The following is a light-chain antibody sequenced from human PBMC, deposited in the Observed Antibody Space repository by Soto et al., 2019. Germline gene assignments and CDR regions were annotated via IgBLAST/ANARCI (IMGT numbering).Light chain of an antibody. Sequence: EIVMTQSPATLSVSPGERATLSCRASQSVSSNLAWYQQKPGQAPRLLIYGASTAATGIPGRFSGSGSGTEFTLTLTSLLSQDFAVYYCQQYDNSPRTFGQGTKVDIK. CDR2: GAS. J-gene: IGKJ1*01. V-gene: IGKV3-15*01. CDR1: QSVSSN. CDR3: QQYDNSPRT.